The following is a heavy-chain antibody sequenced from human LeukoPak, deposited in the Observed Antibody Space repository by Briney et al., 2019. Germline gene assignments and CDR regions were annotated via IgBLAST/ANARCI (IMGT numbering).Heavy chain of an antibody. CDR3: AKESRANYGDYSFDY. CDR2: VTRTGGSK. J-gene: IGHJ4*02. D-gene: IGHD4-17*01. Sequence: GGSLRLSCGASGFSFSNYGMSWVRQAPGKGLEWVSGVTRTGGSKYYADSVKGRFTISRDNSEDTLYLQMSSLRAEDTAVYYCAKESRANYGDYSFDYWGQGVLVTVSS. V-gene: IGHV3-23*01. CDR1: GFSFSNYG.